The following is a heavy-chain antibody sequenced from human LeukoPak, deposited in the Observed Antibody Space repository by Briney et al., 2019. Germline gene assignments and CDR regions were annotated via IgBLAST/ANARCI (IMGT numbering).Heavy chain of an antibody. Sequence: APVKVSCKASGYLFAAYFIHWVRQAPGQGLERMGRINPNGGDTNYAQKFQGRVTMTGDTSISTAYMELSSLRSDDTAMYYCARVGFTSSWSNFDYWGQGTLVTVSS. V-gene: IGHV1-2*06. D-gene: IGHD6-13*01. CDR1: GYLFAAYF. CDR2: INPNGGDT. CDR3: ARVGFTSSWSNFDY. J-gene: IGHJ4*02.